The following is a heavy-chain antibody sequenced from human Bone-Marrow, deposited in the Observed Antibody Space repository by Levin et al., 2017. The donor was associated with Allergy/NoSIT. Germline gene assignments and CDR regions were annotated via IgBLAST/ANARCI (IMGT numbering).Heavy chain of an antibody. V-gene: IGHV3-74*01. CDR2: IHPDGTIT. Sequence: GGSLRLSCVASGFSFSSHFMHWVRQAPGKGPMWVSRIHPDGTITTYADSVKGRFTISRDNAKNTVYLQMNSLRDEDTAVYYCVRDFREFDFWGQGILVTVSS. J-gene: IGHJ4*02. D-gene: IGHD5-24*01. CDR1: GFSFSSHF. CDR3: VRDFREFDF.